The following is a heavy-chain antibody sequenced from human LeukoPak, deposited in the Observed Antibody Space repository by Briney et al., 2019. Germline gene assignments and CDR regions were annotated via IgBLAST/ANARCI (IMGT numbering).Heavy chain of an antibody. Sequence: PSETLSLTCAVSGGSLSSYYWTWIRQPPGKGLEWIRYVYHSGITNYNRSLESRVSISVDTSKNQFSLKLSSVTAADTAIYYCARQLYTVRGVKLGNWFDPWGQGILVSVSS. CDR3: ARQLYTVRGVKLGNWFDP. V-gene: IGHV4-59*08. CDR2: VYHSGIT. D-gene: IGHD3-10*01. J-gene: IGHJ5*02. CDR1: GGSLSSYY.